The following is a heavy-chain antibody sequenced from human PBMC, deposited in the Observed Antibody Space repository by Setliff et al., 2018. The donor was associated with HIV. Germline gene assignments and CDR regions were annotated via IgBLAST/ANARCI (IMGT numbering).Heavy chain of an antibody. CDR1: GGTFNNYG. V-gene: IGHV1-69*05. D-gene: IGHD1-7*01. CDR3: ARSLGGLAVPSKNYFDP. J-gene: IGHJ5*02. Sequence: GASVKVSCKASGGTFNNYGFSWVRQAPGQGLEWMGGIITIFGSANYAQKFQGRVTITTDESTSTAYMELSGLRSEDTAVYFCARSLGGLAVPSKNYFDPWGQGTLVTVSS. CDR2: IITIFGSA.